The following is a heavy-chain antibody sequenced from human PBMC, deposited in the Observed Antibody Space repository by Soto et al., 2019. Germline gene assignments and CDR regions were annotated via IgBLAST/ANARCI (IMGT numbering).Heavy chain of an antibody. CDR3: ARAYDSSSWYRRYYYYGMEV. CDR1: GLTLSNAW. CDR2: IKSKTDRGTT. V-gene: IGHV3-15*07. Sequence: PGGSLRLSCAASGLTLSNAWMNWVRQAPGKGLEWVGRIKSKTDRGTTDYSAPVKGRFTISRDDSENTLYLQMNSLKTEDTAVYYCARAYDSSSWYRRYYYYGMEVWGQGTTVTVSS. D-gene: IGHD6-13*01. J-gene: IGHJ6*02.